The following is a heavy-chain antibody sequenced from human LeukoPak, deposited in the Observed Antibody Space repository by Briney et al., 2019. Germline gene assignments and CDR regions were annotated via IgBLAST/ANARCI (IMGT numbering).Heavy chain of an antibody. J-gene: IGHJ4*02. V-gene: IGHV3-23*01. CDR3: AKRGVVIRVVLVGFHKEAYYFDS. CDR2: IGGSGGRT. D-gene: IGHD3-10*01. Sequence: GGSLRLSCAVSGITLSSYGMSWVRQAPGKGLEWVAGIGGSGGRTNYADSVKGRFTISRDSPKNTLYLQMNSLRAEDTAVYFCAKRGVVIRVVLVGFHKEAYYFDSWGQGALVTVSS. CDR1: GITLSSYG.